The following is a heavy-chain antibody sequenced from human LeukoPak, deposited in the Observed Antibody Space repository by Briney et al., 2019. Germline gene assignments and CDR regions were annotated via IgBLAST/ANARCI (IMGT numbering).Heavy chain of an antibody. V-gene: IGHV1-2*02. J-gene: IGHJ4*02. CDR2: INPNSGGT. CDR3: ARIDYGDYVLFAFGSVETGPIDY. CDR1: GYTFTGYY. Sequence: ASVKVSCKASGYTFTGYYMHWVRQAPGQGLEWMGWINPNSGGTNYAQKFQGRVTMTRDTSISTAYMELSRLRSDDTAVHYCARIDYGDYVLFAFGSVETGPIDYWGQGTLVTVSS. D-gene: IGHD4-17*01.